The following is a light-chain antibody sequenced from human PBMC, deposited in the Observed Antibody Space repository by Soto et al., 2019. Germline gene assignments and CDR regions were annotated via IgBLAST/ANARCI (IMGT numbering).Light chain of an antibody. CDR1: QGISSY. V-gene: IGKV1-9*01. J-gene: IGKJ5*01. Sequence: DIQLTQSPSFLSASVGDRVPITCRASQGISSYLAWYQQKPGKAPKLLTYAASSLQSGVPSRFSGSGSGTDFTLTISSLQPEDFATYYCQQLNSYPITFGQGTRLEIK. CDR2: AAS. CDR3: QQLNSYPIT.